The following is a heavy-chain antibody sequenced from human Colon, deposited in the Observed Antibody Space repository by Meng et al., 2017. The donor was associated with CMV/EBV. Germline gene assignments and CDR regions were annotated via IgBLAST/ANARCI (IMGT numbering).Heavy chain of an antibody. J-gene: IGHJ4*02. Sequence: SETLSLTCSVSGVSISRDSVSSYYWSWIRQSPGTGLEWIGHIYRNGITNYNPSLKSRATISVDTSKNQLSLNLTSVTAADTAVYYCARDNGLRRFDHWGQGTLVTVSS. CDR2: IYRNGIT. V-gene: IGHV4-61*01. CDR3: ARDNGLRRFDH. D-gene: IGHD2-8*01. CDR1: GVSISRDSVSSYY.